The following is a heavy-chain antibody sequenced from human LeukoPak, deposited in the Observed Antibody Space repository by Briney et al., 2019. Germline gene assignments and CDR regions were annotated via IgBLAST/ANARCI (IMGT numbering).Heavy chain of an antibody. D-gene: IGHD5-18*01. CDR1: GGPINNYY. J-gene: IGHJ4*02. Sequence: PSETLSLPCTVSGGPINNYYWSWIRQPPRQGLEWIGYIYYSGSTNHNPSLKSRVSISVDMSKNQFALKLRSVTAADTAVYYCARIVPYNYGYVDYWGQGTLVTVSS. CDR2: IYYSGST. V-gene: IGHV4-59*01. CDR3: ARIVPYNYGYVDY.